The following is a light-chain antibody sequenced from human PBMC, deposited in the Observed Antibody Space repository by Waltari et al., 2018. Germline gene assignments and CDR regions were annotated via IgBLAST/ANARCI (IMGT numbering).Light chain of an antibody. CDR3: CSYTTFSTLV. Sequence: QSALTQPASVSGSPGQSITLPCPGSSSDVGNYTLVSWYQQYPGKVPKLMIYEDTKRPSGLSDRFSGSKSGNTASLTISGLQAEDEADYYCCSYTTFSTLVFGAGTKVTVL. V-gene: IGLV2-23*01. J-gene: IGLJ2*01. CDR1: SSDVGNYTL. CDR2: EDT.